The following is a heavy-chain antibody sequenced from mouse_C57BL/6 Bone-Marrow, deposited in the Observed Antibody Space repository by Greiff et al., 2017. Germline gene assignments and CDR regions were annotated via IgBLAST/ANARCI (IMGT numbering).Heavy chain of an antibody. CDR3: ASVFYYDGSGPPFAY. D-gene: IGHD1-1*01. CDR2: ISSGGSYT. Sequence: DVMLVESGGDLVKPGGSLKLSCAASGFTFSSYGMSWVRQTPDKRLEWVATISSGGSYTYYPDSVKGRFTISRDNAKNTLYLQMSSLKSEDTAMYYCASVFYYDGSGPPFAYWGQGTLVTVSS. CDR1: GFTFSSYG. J-gene: IGHJ3*01. V-gene: IGHV5-6*02.